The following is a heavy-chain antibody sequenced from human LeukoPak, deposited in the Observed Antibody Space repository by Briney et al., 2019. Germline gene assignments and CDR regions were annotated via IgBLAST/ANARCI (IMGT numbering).Heavy chain of an antibody. Sequence: TGRSLRLSCAASGFTFDDYAMHWVRQAPGKGLEWVSGISWNSGSIGYADSVKGRFTISRDNAKNSLYLQMNSLRAEDTALYYCAKASRGFDAFDIWGQGTMVTVSS. CDR2: ISWNSGSI. J-gene: IGHJ3*02. D-gene: IGHD3-16*01. V-gene: IGHV3-9*01. CDR3: AKASRGFDAFDI. CDR1: GFTFDDYA.